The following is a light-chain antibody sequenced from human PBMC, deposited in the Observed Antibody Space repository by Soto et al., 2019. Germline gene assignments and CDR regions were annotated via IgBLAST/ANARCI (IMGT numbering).Light chain of an antibody. CDR1: SSDVGGHNY. CDR3: SSYTSSSSLYV. CDR2: EVS. Sequence: QSVLTQPASVSGSPGQSITISCTGTSSDVGGHNYVSWYQQHPGTAPKLMIYEVSNRPSGLSNRFSGSKSGNTASLTISGLQAEDEADYYCSSYTSSSSLYVFGTGTKLTVL. V-gene: IGLV2-14*01. J-gene: IGLJ1*01.